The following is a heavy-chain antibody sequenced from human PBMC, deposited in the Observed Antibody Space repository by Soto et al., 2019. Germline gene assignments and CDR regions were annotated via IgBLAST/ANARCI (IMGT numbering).Heavy chain of an antibody. J-gene: IGHJ4*02. CDR2: IYYSGST. CDR1: GGSISSYY. V-gene: IGHV4-59*08. CDR3: ARHTIVGAFDY. Sequence: SETLSLTCTVSGGSISSYYWSWIRQPPGKGLEWIGYIYYSGSTNYDPSLKSRVTISVDTSKTQFSLKLSSVTAADTAVYYFARHTIVGAFDYRGQGTLVT. D-gene: IGHD1-26*01.